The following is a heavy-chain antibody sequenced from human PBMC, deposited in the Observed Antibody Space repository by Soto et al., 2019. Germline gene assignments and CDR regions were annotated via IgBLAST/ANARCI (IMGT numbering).Heavy chain of an antibody. CDR2: INHSGST. J-gene: IGHJ4*02. CDR1: GGSFSGYY. D-gene: IGHD3-10*01. Sequence: SETLSLTCAVYGGSFSGYYWSWIRQPPGKGLEWIGEINHSGSTNYNPSLKSRVTISVDTSKNQFSLKLSSVTAADTAIYYCAAYYYYRCNYWGQGTPVPVSS. CDR3: AAYYYYRCNY. V-gene: IGHV4-34*01.